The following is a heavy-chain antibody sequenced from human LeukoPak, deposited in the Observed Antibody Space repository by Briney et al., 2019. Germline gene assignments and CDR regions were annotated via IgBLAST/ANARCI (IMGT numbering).Heavy chain of an antibody. CDR2: MNPNSGNT. Sequence: ASVKVSRKASGYTFTSYDINWVRQATGQGLEWMGWMNPNSGNTGYAQKFQGRVTMTRNTSISTAYMELSSLRSEDTAVYYCARRYYYYDSSGYYYPDGYNYWGQGTLVTVSS. V-gene: IGHV1-8*01. D-gene: IGHD3-22*01. CDR1: GYTFTSYD. CDR3: ARRYYYYDSSGYYYPDGYNY. J-gene: IGHJ4*02.